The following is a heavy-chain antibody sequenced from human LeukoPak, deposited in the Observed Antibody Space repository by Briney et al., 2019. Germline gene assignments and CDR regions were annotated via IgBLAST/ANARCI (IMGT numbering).Heavy chain of an antibody. CDR1: GGSVNSGSYY. D-gene: IGHD1-26*01. Sequence: SETLSLTCTVSGGSVNSGSYYWNWIRQPPGKGLEWIGYIFYSGSTNYNPSLKSRVTISVDTSKNQFSLKLSSVTAADTAVYYCARAAYSGSYHSDYWGQGTLVTVSS. V-gene: IGHV4-61*01. CDR3: ARAAYSGSYHSDY. CDR2: IFYSGST. J-gene: IGHJ4*02.